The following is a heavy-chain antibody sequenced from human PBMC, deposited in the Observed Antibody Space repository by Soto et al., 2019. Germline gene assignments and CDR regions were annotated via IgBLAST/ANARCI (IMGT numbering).Heavy chain of an antibody. V-gene: IGHV1-69*13. Sequence: ASVKVSCKASGGTFSSYAISWVRQAPGQGLEWMGGIIPIFGTANYAQKFQGRVTITADESTSTAYMELSSLRSEDTAVYYCARDSYYDFWSGYYRYVGWFDPWGQGTLVTVSS. CDR1: GGTFSSYA. CDR3: ARDSYYDFWSGYYRYVGWFDP. CDR2: IIPIFGTA. D-gene: IGHD3-3*01. J-gene: IGHJ5*02.